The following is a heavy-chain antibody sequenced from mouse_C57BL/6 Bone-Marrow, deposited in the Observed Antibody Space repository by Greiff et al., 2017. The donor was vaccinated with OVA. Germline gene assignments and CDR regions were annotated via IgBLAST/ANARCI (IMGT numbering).Heavy chain of an antibody. Sequence: QVQLQQPGAELVMPGASVKLSCKASGYTFTSYWMHWVKQRPGQGLEWIGEIDPSDSYTNYNQKFKGKSTLTVDKSSSTAYMQLSSLTSEDSAVYYCARAPCYYDYDWFAYWGQGTLVTVSA. D-gene: IGHD2-4*01. CDR3: ARAPCYYDYDWFAY. V-gene: IGHV1-69*01. J-gene: IGHJ3*01. CDR2: IDPSDSYT. CDR1: GYTFTSYW.